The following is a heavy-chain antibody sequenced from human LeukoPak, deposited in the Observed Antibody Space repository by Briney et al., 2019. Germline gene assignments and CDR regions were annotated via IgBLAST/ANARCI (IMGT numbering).Heavy chain of an antibody. J-gene: IGHJ6*03. CDR2: ISGSGGST. D-gene: IGHD3-3*01. CDR3: AKGAGYDFWSGGYYYYMDV. CDR1: GFTFSSYA. Sequence: GRSLRLSRAASGFTFSSYAMSWVRQAPGKGLEWVSAISGSGGSTYFADSVKGRFTISRDNSKNTLYLQMDILRADDTAVYYCAKGAGYDFWSGGYYYYMDVWGKGTTVTVSS. V-gene: IGHV3-23*01.